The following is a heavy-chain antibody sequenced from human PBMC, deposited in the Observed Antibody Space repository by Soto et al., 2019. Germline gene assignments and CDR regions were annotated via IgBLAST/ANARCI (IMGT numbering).Heavy chain of an antibody. CDR2: ISGSGGST. D-gene: IGHD6-19*01. V-gene: IGHV3-23*01. CDR1: GFTFSSYA. CDR3: AKEPGIAVAGTGPFDP. J-gene: IGHJ5*02. Sequence: EVQLLESGGGLAQPGGSLRLSCAASGFTFSSYAMSWVRQAPGKGLEWVSAISGSGGSTYYADSVKGRFTISRDNSKNTLYLQMNSLRAEDTAVYYCAKEPGIAVAGTGPFDPWGQGTLVTVSS.